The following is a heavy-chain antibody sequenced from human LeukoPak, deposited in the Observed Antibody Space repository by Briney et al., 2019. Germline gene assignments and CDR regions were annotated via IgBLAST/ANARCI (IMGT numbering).Heavy chain of an antibody. CDR3: AKGTGRYWTSFDY. CDR2: ISWNSGSI. J-gene: IGHJ4*02. V-gene: IGHV3-9*01. Sequence: SLRLSCAASGFTFDDYAMHWVRQAPGKGLEWVSGISWNSGSIDYVESVKGRFTISRDNAKNSLFLQMNSLRPEDTALYYCAKGTGRYWTSFDYWGQGTLVTVSS. D-gene: IGHD1-26*01. CDR1: GFTFDDYA.